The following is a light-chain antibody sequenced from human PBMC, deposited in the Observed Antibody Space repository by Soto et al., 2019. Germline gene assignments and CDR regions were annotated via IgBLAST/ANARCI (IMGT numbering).Light chain of an antibody. V-gene: IGKV3-20*01. CDR3: QQYNSLPRT. CDR2: GAS. CDR1: QSVSSY. J-gene: IGKJ1*01. Sequence: EIVLTQSPGSLSLSPGERATLSCRASQSVSSYLAWYQQKPGQAPRPLIYGASSRASGVPDRFSGSGFGTDFTLTISRLEPEDFAVYYCQQYNSLPRTFGQGTNVEIK.